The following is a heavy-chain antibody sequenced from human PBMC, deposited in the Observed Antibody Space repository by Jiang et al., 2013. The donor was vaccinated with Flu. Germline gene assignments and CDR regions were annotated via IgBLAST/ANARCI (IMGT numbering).Heavy chain of an antibody. V-gene: IGHV4-61*02. CDR1: GGSISSGSYY. J-gene: IGHJ5*02. CDR3: ARDVVVVVAATFNWFDP. D-gene: IGHD2-15*01. CDR2: IYTSGST. Sequence: PGLVKPSQTLSLTCTVSGGSISSGSYYWSWIRQPAGKGLEWIGRIYTSGSTNYNPSLKSRVTISVDTSKNQFSLKLSSVTAADTAVYYCARDVVVVVAATFNWFDPWGQGTLVTVSS.